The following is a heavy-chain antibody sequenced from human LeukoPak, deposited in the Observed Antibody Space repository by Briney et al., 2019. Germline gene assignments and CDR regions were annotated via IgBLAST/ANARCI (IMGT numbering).Heavy chain of an antibody. CDR3: ARHQSVQLERFYYYYMDV. CDR2: INQDGREK. Sequence: GGSLRLSCAASEFTFSSYWMSWVRQAPGKGLEWVANINQDGREKYYVDSVKGRFTISRDNAKSSLFLQMNSLRAEDTAVYYCARHQSVQLERFYYYYMDVWGKGTTVTVSS. CDR1: EFTFSSYW. D-gene: IGHD1-1*01. J-gene: IGHJ6*03. V-gene: IGHV3-7*01.